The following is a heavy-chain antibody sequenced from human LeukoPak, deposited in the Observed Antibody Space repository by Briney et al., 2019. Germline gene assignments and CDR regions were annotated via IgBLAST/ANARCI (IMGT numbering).Heavy chain of an antibody. J-gene: IGHJ4*02. CDR3: ARVGKWVVPAAPTGY. CDR1: GYTFTSYG. Sequence: GASVKVSCKASGYTFTSYGISWVRQAPGQGLEWMGWISAYNGNTNYAQKLQGRVTMTTDTSTSTAYMELRSLRSDDTAVYYCARVGKWVVPAAPTGYWGQGTLVTVSS. V-gene: IGHV1-18*01. D-gene: IGHD2-2*01. CDR2: ISAYNGNT.